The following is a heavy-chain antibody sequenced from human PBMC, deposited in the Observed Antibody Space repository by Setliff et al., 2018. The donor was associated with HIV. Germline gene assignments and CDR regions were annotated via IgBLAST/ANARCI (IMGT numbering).Heavy chain of an antibody. V-gene: IGHV1-69*05. CDR3: ARGRQQLVHGAFDI. D-gene: IGHD6-13*01. CDR2: IIPIFGTA. CDR1: GGTFSSYA. J-gene: IGHJ3*02. Sequence: SVKVSCKVSGGTFSSYAICWVRQAPGQGLEWMGGIIPIFGTANYAQKFQGRVTITTDESTSTAYMELSSLRSEDTAVYYCARGRQQLVHGAFDIWGQGTMVTVSS.